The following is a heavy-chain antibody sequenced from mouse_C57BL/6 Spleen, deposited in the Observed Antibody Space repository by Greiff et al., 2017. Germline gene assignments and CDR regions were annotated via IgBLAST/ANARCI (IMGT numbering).Heavy chain of an antibody. CDR3: ARRPPTGKDAMDY. CDR1: GYSFTGYY. V-gene: IGHV1-42*01. Sequence: VQLQPSGPELVKPGASVKISCKASGYSFTGYYMNWVKQSPDKSLEWIGEITPSTGGTTYNQKFKAKATLTVDKSSSTAYMQLKSLTSEDSAVYYCARRPPTGKDAMDYWGQGTSVTVSS. D-gene: IGHD4-1*02. CDR2: ITPSTGGT. J-gene: IGHJ4*01.